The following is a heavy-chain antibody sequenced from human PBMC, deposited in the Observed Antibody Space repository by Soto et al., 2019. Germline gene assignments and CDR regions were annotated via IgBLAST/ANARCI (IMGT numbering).Heavy chain of an antibody. CDR1: GGSIRGYY. J-gene: IGHJ2*01. CDR3: ARAPKGYCSGSSCLDWFFDL. CDR2: IYHSGST. D-gene: IGHD2-2*01. V-gene: IGHV4-59*08. Sequence: QVQLQESGPGLVKPSETLSLTCTVSGGSIRGYYWSSIRQPPGKGLEWIGYIYHSGSTNYNSALKSRVTMSVDTSKNHFALKLTSVTAADTAVYYCARAPKGYCSGSSCLDWFFDLWGRGTLVTVSS.